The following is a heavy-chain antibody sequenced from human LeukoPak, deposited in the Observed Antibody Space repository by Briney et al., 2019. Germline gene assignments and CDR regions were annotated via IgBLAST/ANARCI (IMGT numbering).Heavy chain of an antibody. D-gene: IGHD3-22*01. CDR2: IFNSEST. CDR3: ARHPHYDTSGLDY. V-gene: IGHV4-59*08. J-gene: IGHJ4*02. CDR1: GGSISNYY. Sequence: SGSLSLTCTVAGGSISNYYWSWIRQPPGKGLEWIGYIFNSESTNYNPSLKSRVTISVDTSKNLCSLKLSSVTAADTAVYYCARHPHYDTSGLDYWGQGALVTVS.